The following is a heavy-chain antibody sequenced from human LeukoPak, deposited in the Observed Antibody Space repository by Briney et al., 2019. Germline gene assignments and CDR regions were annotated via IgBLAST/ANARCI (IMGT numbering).Heavy chain of an antibody. D-gene: IGHD2-2*01. V-gene: IGHV3-21*01. CDR1: GFSFSSYT. CDR2: ISSSSSYI. Sequence: GGSLRLSCAASGFSFSSYTMNWVRQAPGKGLEWVSSISSSSSYIYYADSVKGRFTISRDNAKNSLYLQMNSLRAEDTAVYYCARDGQLLPPHFDYWGQGTLVTVSS. CDR3: ARDGQLLPPHFDY. J-gene: IGHJ4*02.